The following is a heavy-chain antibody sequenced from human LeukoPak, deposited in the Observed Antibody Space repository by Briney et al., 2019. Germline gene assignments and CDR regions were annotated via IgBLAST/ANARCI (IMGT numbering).Heavy chain of an antibody. CDR1: GFTFSSYA. D-gene: IGHD3-22*01. Sequence: AGGSLRLSCAASGFTFSSYAMSWVRQAPGKGLQWVSTISGRSSTTHYADSVKGRFTISRDNAKNSLYLQMNSLRAEDTAFYYCARGLMGGYPYFENWGQGTLVTVSS. CDR3: ARGLMGGYPYFEN. V-gene: IGHV3-23*01. CDR2: ISGRSSTT. J-gene: IGHJ4*02.